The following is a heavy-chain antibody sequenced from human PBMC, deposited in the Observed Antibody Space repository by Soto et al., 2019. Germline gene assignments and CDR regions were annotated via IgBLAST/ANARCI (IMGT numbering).Heavy chain of an antibody. CDR2: ISSSGSTI. CDR3: ARDGAARPGTRTDAFDI. J-gene: IGHJ3*02. D-gene: IGHD6-6*01. V-gene: IGHV3-11*01. Sequence: PGGSLRLSCAASGFTFSDYYMIWILQAPGKGLEWVSYISSSGSTIYYADSVKGRFTISRDNAKNSLYLQMNSLRAEDTAVYYCARDGAARPGTRTDAFDIWGQGTMVTVSS. CDR1: GFTFSDYY.